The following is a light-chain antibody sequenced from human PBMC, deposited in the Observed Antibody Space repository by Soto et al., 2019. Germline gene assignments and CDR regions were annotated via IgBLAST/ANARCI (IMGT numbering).Light chain of an antibody. Sequence: QSALTQPPSASGSPGQSVTISCTGTSSDVGGYHYVCWYQQHPGKSPKLMIYEVNKRPSVVPARFSSSKSGNTASLTVSELQAEDEADYYCSSYGGSNHLVFGGGTKLTVL. CDR2: EVN. V-gene: IGLV2-8*01. CDR1: SSDVGGYHY. J-gene: IGLJ2*01. CDR3: SSYGGSNHLV.